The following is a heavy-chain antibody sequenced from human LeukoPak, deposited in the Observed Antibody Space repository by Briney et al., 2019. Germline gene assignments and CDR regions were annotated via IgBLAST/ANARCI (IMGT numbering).Heavy chain of an antibody. V-gene: IGHV3-23*01. D-gene: IGHD6-13*01. Sequence: PGGSLRLSCAASGFTFSRSAMTWVRQTPGKGLDWVSSISSSGNPYYADSVKGRFTISRDNSKNMLYLQMNSLRAEDTAVYYCVKGRISEDGLDFWGQGTLVTVSS. CDR2: ISSSGNP. J-gene: IGHJ4*02. CDR1: GFTFSRSA. CDR3: VKGRISEDGLDF.